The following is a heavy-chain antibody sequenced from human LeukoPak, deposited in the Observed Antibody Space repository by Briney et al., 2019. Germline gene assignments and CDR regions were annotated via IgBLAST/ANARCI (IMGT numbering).Heavy chain of an antibody. CDR2: IYYSGST. CDR1: GGSISSSSYY. V-gene: IGHV4-39*07. CDR3: TRRAGKYYYGSGSKFDY. J-gene: IGHJ4*02. Sequence: SETLSLTCTVSGGSISSSSYYWGWIRQPPGKGLEWIGSIYYSGSTYYNPSLKSRVTISVDTSKNQFSLKLSSVTAADTAVYYCTRRAGKYYYGSGSKFDYWGQGTLVTVSS. D-gene: IGHD3-10*01.